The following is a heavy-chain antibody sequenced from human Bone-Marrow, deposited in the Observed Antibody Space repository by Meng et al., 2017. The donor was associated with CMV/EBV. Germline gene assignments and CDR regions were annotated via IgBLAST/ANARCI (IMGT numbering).Heavy chain of an antibody. Sequence: SGPTLVKPTQTLTLTCTSSGFSLSTSGVGVGWIRQPPGKALEWLALIYWNDDKRYSPSLKSRLTITKDTSKNQVVLTMTNMDPVDTATYYCAHNDRSYYYDSSGYWVYWGQGTLVTVSS. CDR2: IYWNDDK. D-gene: IGHD3-22*01. J-gene: IGHJ4*02. CDR3: AHNDRSYYYDSSGYWVY. CDR1: GFSLSTSGVG. V-gene: IGHV2-5*01.